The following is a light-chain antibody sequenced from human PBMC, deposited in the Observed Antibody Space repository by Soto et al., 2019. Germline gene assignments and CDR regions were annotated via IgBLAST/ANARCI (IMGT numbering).Light chain of an antibody. CDR1: SSNIGSNT. J-gene: IGLJ1*01. Sequence: QSVLTQPPSASGTPGQRVTISCSGSSSNIGSNTVNWYQQLPGTAPKLLIYSNNQRPSGVPDRFSGSKSGTSASLAISGLQSEDEADYYCAAWDDSLNCHVFGTGTKVTVL. CDR3: AAWDDSLNCHV. CDR2: SNN. V-gene: IGLV1-44*01.